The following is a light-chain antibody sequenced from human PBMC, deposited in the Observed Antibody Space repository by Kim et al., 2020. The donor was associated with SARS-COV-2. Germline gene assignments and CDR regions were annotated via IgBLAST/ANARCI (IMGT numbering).Light chain of an antibody. CDR2: KAS. V-gene: IGKV1-5*03. J-gene: IGKJ2*01. CDR1: QNINNW. Sequence: DIQMTQSPSTLSASVGDRVTITCRASQNINNWLAWYQQKPGRAPKLLIYKASNLEAGVPSRFSGVGFGTEFTLTISSLQPDDFATYYCQQYTGSYAFDQGTKLEI. CDR3: QQYTGSYA.